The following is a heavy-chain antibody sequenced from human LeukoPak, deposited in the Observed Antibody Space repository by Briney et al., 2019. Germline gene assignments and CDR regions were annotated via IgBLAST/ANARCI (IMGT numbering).Heavy chain of an antibody. V-gene: IGHV1-69*05. CDR2: IIPIFGTA. CDR1: GGTFSSYV. D-gene: IGHD6-19*01. CDR3: ASVHSSGWSYYMDV. J-gene: IGHJ6*03. Sequence: ASVEVSCKASGGTFSSYVISWVRQAPGQGLEWMGRIIPIFGTANYAQKFQGRVTITTDESTSTAYMELSSLRSEDTAVYYCASVHSSGWSYYMDVWGKGTTVTVSS.